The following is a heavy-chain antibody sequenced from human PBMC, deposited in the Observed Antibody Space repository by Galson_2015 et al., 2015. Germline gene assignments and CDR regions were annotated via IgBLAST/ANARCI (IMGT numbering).Heavy chain of an antibody. V-gene: IGHV1-3*01. D-gene: IGHD3-10*01. CDR1: GYTFTSYA. J-gene: IGHJ4*02. Sequence: SVKVSCKASGYTFTSYAMHWVRQAPGQRLGWMGWINAGNGNTKYSQKFQGRVTITRDTSASTAYMELSSLRSEDTAVYHCARFGTGSGSYEPFDYWGQGTLVTVSS. CDR2: INAGNGNT. CDR3: ARFGTGSGSYEPFDY.